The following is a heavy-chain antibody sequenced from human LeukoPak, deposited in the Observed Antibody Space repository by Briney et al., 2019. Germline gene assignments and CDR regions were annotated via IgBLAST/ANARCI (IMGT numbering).Heavy chain of an antibody. CDR1: GGTLSNYA. Sequence: GASVKVSCKASGGTLSNYAITWVRQAPGQGLEWMGRIIPIFGTPKYAQKFQGRVTITADKSTNTAYLELSSLRSEDTAVYYCAKGTTSSGFGYWGQGTLVTVSS. J-gene: IGHJ4*02. V-gene: IGHV1-69*06. D-gene: IGHD1-14*01. CDR2: IIPIFGTP. CDR3: AKGTTSSGFGY.